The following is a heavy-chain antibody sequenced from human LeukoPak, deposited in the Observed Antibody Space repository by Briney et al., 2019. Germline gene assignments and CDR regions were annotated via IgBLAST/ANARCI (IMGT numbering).Heavy chain of an antibody. Sequence: NPSETLSLTCTVSGDSISSHYWSWLRQPPGKGMEWLGYMYYSGRTNYNPSLKSRVTISVDTSKNQFSLKLSSVTAADTAVYYCARETRGYSYDYYYYYMDVWGKGTTVTVSS. CDR3: ARETRGYSYDYYYYYMDV. J-gene: IGHJ6*03. V-gene: IGHV4-59*11. CDR1: GDSISSHY. CDR2: MYYSGRT. D-gene: IGHD5-18*01.